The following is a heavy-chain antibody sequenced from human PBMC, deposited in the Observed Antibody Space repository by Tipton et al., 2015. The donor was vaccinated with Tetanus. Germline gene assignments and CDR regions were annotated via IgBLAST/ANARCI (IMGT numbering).Heavy chain of an antibody. Sequence: TLSLTCTVSGGSISTGGYSWNWIRQLPGKGLEWIGYIYDSGNTHYNPSLKSRVTISIDGSKTQFSLKLTSVTAADTAVYYCARNHPPRGYPYGGFHSWGQGTLVTVPS. CDR1: GGSISTGGYS. CDR3: ARNHPPRGYPYGGFHS. V-gene: IGHV4-31*03. J-gene: IGHJ4*02. D-gene: IGHD5-12*01. CDR2: IYDSGNT.